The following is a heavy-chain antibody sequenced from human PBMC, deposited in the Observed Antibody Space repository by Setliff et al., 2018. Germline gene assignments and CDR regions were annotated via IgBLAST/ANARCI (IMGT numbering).Heavy chain of an antibody. V-gene: IGHV1-69*13. J-gene: IGHJ3*02. D-gene: IGHD2-15*01. CDR1: GGTFRTDG. Sequence: ASVKVSCKASGGTFRTDGFNWVRQAPGQGLEWMGRIIPVFGTAKYVQKFQGRVTISADESARTAYMEMSSLRFEDTAVYYCARGYCSGGSCYSGLPSAFDIWGQGTMVTVSS. CDR3: ARGYCSGGSCYSGLPSAFDI. CDR2: IIPVFGTA.